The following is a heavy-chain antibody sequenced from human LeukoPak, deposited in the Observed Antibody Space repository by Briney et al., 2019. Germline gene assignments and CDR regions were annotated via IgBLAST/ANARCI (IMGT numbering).Heavy chain of an antibody. CDR1: GGSISSGSYY. V-gene: IGHV4-61*02. CDR3: ARDSWYRGYYYYMDV. D-gene: IGHD1-26*01. CDR2: IYTSGST. J-gene: IGHJ6*03. Sequence: PSQTLSLTCTVSGGSISSGSYYWSWIRQPAGTGLEWIGRIYTSGSTNYNPSLKSRVTISVDTSKNQFSLKLSSVTAADTAVYYCARDSWYRGYYYYMDVWGKGTTVTISS.